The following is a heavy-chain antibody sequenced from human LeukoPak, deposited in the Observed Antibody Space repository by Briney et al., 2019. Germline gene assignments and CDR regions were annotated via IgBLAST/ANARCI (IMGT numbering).Heavy chain of an antibody. CDR1: GGSFSGYY. CDR2: INHSGST. CDR3: ARTVWNAPFDY. D-gene: IGHD1-1*01. Sequence: SETLSLACAVYGGSFSGYYWSWIRQPPGKGLEWIGEINHSGSTNYNPSLKSRVTISVDTSKNQFPLKLSSVTAADTAVYYCARTVWNAPFDYWGQGTLVTVSS. V-gene: IGHV4-34*01. J-gene: IGHJ4*02.